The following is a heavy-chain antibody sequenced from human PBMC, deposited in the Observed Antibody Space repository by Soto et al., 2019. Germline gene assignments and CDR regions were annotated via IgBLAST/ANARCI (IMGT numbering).Heavy chain of an antibody. J-gene: IGHJ6*03. D-gene: IGHD3-3*01. V-gene: IGHV3-53*04. Sequence: GGSLRLSCAASGFTVSSNYMGWVRQAPGKGLEWVSVIYSGGSTYYADSVKGRFTISRHNSKNTLYLQMNSLRAEDTAVYYCARGNTYYDFWSGPYYMDVWGRGTTVTVSS. CDR1: GFTVSSNY. CDR2: IYSGGST. CDR3: ARGNTYYDFWSGPYYMDV.